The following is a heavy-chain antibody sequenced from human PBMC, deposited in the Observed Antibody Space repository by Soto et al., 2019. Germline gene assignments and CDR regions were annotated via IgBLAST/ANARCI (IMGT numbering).Heavy chain of an antibody. J-gene: IGHJ4*02. D-gene: IGHD3-22*01. V-gene: IGHV1-69*12. CDR2: IIPIFGTA. CDR1: GGTFSSYA. CDR3: ARENDSSCYYAPGY. Sequence: QVQLVQSGAEVKKPGSSVKVSCKASGGTFSSYAISWVRQAPGQGLEWMGGIIPIFGTANYAQKFQGRVTITADESARTAYMGLTSLRSEDTAVYYCARENDSSCYYAPGYWGQGTLVTVSS.